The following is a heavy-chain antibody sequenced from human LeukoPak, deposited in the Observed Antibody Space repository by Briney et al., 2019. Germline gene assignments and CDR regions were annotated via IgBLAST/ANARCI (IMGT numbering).Heavy chain of an antibody. Sequence: PGGALRLSCAASGFTFSSYAMSWARQAPGKGLEWVSAISGSGGSTYYADSLKGRFTISRDNSKNTLYLQMNSLRPDDTAMYYCARVSSGWDYNFDYWGQGTPVTVSS. J-gene: IGHJ4*02. V-gene: IGHV3-23*01. CDR2: ISGSGGST. CDR3: ARVSSGWDYNFDY. CDR1: GFTFSSYA. D-gene: IGHD6-25*01.